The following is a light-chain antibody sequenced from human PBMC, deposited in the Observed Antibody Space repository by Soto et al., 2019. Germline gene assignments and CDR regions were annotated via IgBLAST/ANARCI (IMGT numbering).Light chain of an antibody. J-gene: IGLJ3*02. Sequence: QSVLTQPASVSGSPGQSITISCTGTSSDVGSYNLVSWYQQHPGKAPKLMIYEGSKRPSGVSNRFSGSKSGNTASLTISGLQAEDEADYYCSSYTRSSTWVFGGGTKLTVL. CDR3: SSYTRSSTWV. V-gene: IGLV2-14*02. CDR2: EGS. CDR1: SSDVGSYNL.